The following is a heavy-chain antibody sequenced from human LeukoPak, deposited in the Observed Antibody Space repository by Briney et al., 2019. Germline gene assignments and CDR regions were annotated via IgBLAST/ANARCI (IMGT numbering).Heavy chain of an antibody. CDR1: GGSISSSSYY. V-gene: IGHV4-39*07. CDR3: ARVKGGANRNFDY. Sequence: SETLSLTCAVSGGSISSSSYYWGWIRQPPGKGLEWIGSIYYSGSTYYNPSLKSRVTISVDTSKNQFSLKLSSVTAADTAVYYCARVKGGANRNFDYWGQGTLVTVSS. D-gene: IGHD1-26*01. J-gene: IGHJ4*02. CDR2: IYYSGST.